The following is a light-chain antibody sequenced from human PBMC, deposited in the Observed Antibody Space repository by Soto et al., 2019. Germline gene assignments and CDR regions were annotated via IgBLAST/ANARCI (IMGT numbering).Light chain of an antibody. Sequence: DIQLTQSPSFLSASVGDRVTITCRASQGISSYLAWYQQKPGKAPKLLIYAASTLQGGVPSRFSGSGSGTEFTLTISSLQPEDFATYYCQQLNYYPLTFGGGTKVDIK. J-gene: IGKJ4*01. CDR2: AAS. CDR3: QQLNYYPLT. CDR1: QGISSY. V-gene: IGKV1-9*01.